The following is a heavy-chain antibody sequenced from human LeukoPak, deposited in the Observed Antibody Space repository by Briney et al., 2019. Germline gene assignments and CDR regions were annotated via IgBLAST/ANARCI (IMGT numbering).Heavy chain of an antibody. CDR2: IYYSGST. D-gene: IGHD3-22*01. J-gene: IGHJ4*02. V-gene: IGHV4-39*07. CDR1: GGSISSRSNY. CDR3: ATALLAGPYYYDSNNPAY. Sequence: SETLSLTCTVPGGSISSRSNYWGWIRQPPGKTLEWIGSIYYSGSTYYNPSLKSRVTISVETSKNEFSLKLRSVTAEDTAVYYCATALLAGPYYYDSNNPAYWGQGTLVTVSS.